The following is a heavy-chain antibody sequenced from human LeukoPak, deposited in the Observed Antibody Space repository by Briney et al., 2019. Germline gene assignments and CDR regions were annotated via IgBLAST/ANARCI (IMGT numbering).Heavy chain of an antibody. Sequence: SETLSLTCAVYGGSFSGYYWSWIRQPPGKGLELIGEINHSGSTNYNPSLKSRVTISVDTSKNQFSLKLSSVTAADTAVYYCARGLNCSGYDAFDIWGQGTMVTVSS. D-gene: IGHD2-15*01. J-gene: IGHJ3*02. CDR1: GGSFSGYY. CDR3: ARGLNCSGYDAFDI. CDR2: INHSGST. V-gene: IGHV4-34*01.